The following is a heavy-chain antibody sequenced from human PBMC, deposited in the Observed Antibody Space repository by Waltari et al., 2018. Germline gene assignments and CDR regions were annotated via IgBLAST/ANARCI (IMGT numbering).Heavy chain of an antibody. V-gene: IGHV1-69*14. D-gene: IGHD6-25*01. Sequence: QVQLVQSGAAVKKPGSSVKVSCKASGGTFSSDAFSWVRQAPGQGLEWMGGIIPVLETANYAQKVQGRVTITADKSTSTAYMELSSLRCEDTAVYYCARDSRGFLPPYYYYMDVWGKGTTVTVSS. J-gene: IGHJ6*03. CDR2: IIPVLETA. CDR1: GGTFSSDA. CDR3: ARDSRGFLPPYYYYMDV.